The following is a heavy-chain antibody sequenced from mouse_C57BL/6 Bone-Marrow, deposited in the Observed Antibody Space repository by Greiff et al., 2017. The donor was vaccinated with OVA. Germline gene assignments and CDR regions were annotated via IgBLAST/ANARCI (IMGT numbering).Heavy chain of an antibody. Sequence: QVHLQQPGAELVKPGASVKVSCKASGYTFTSYWMHWVKQRPGQGLEWIGRIHPSDSDTNYNQKFKGKATLTVDKSSSTAYMQLSSLTSEDSAVCYSAAYSNYVAWFAYWGQGTLVTVSA. CDR1: GYTFTSYW. CDR2: IHPSDSDT. CDR3: AAYSNYVAWFAY. V-gene: IGHV1-74*01. J-gene: IGHJ3*01. D-gene: IGHD2-5*01.